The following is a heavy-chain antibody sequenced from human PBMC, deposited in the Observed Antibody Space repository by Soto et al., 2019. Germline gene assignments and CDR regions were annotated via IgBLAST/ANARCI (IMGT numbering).Heavy chain of an antibody. CDR2: VYYTGST. D-gene: IGHD3-22*01. J-gene: IGHJ4*02. V-gene: IGHV4-59*01. CDR1: CDSIITFY. Sequence: SETLSLTCTFSCDSIITFYWGWMRQSPGKELEWIGYVYYTGSTNYNPSLKSRVTISVDRSKNQFSLKLTSANAADTAVYYCARGRTVRNYADDSSDYFYFFDYWGQGTQVTVSS. CDR3: ARGRTVRNYADDSSDYFYFFDY.